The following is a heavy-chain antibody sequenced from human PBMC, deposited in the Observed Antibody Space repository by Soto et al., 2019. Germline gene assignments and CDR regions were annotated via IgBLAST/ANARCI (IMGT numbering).Heavy chain of an antibody. Sequence: GGSLRLSCAASGFTFSSYWMSWVRQAPGKGLEWVANIKQDGREKYYVDSVKGRFTISRDNAKNSLYLQMNSLRAEDTAVYYCARDRGFSDVATIPYFDYWGQGTLVTVSS. V-gene: IGHV3-7*01. J-gene: IGHJ4*02. CDR1: GFTFSSYW. D-gene: IGHD5-12*01. CDR3: ARDRGFSDVATIPYFDY. CDR2: IKQDGREK.